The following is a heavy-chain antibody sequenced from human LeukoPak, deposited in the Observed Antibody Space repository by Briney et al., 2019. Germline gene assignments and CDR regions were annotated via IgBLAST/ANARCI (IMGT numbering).Heavy chain of an antibody. J-gene: IGHJ6*02. Sequence: GRSLRLSCAASGFTFDDYAMHWVRRAPGKGLEWVSGISWNSGSIGYADSVKGRFTISRDNAKNSLYLQMNSLRAEDTALYYCAEDNGHGDPYYYYGMDVWGQGTTVTVSS. D-gene: IGHD4-17*01. V-gene: IGHV3-9*01. CDR3: AEDNGHGDPYYYYGMDV. CDR2: ISWNSGSI. CDR1: GFTFDDYA.